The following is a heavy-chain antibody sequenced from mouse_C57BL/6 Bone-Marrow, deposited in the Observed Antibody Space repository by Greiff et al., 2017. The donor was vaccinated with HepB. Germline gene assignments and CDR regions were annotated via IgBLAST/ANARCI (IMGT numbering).Heavy chain of an antibody. J-gene: IGHJ2*01. V-gene: IGHV1-4*01. D-gene: IGHD2-4*01. Sequence: QVQLQQSGAELARPGASVKMSCKASGYTFTSYTTHWVKQRPGQGLEWIGYINPSSGYTKYNQKFKDKATLTADKSSSTAYMQLSSLTSEDSAVYYCAREEGLYYDYVVFDYWGQGTTLTVSS. CDR3: AREEGLYYDYVVFDY. CDR1: GYTFTSYT. CDR2: INPSSGYT.